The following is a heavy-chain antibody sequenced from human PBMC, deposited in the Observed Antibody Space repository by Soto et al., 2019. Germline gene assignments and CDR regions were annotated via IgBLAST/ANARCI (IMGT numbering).Heavy chain of an antibody. CDR3: AHKGGRGAGMDV. D-gene: IGHD2-15*01. Sequence: QITLKESGPPLVKPTQTLTLTCTFSGFSLSSSGVGVGWIRQPPGKAPEWLALIYWDEDKRYSPSLKTRLTITKDTSTNEMVLTMATMDPVDTGTYYCAHKGGRGAGMDVWGQGTTVTVSS. V-gene: IGHV2-5*02. J-gene: IGHJ6*02. CDR1: GFSLSSSGVG. CDR2: IYWDEDK.